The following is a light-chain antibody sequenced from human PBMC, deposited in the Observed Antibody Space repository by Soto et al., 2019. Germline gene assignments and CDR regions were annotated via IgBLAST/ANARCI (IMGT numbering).Light chain of an antibody. Sequence: QSALTQPPSASGSPGQSVTISCTGTSSDVGGYNYVSWYQQHPGKVPKLMIYEVSKRPSGVPDRFTGSKSGNTASLTVSGLQVDDEADYYGSSQADNEPLVFGGGTKLTVL. J-gene: IGLJ2*01. CDR3: SSQADNEPLV. V-gene: IGLV2-8*01. CDR1: SSDVGGYNY. CDR2: EVS.